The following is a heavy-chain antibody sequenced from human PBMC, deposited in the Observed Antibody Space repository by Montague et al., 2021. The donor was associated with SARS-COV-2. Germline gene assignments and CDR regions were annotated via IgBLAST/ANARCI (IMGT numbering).Heavy chain of an antibody. D-gene: IGHD2-2*03. V-gene: IGHV4-34*01. CDR3: AREGIGCNSRLGY. CDR2: INHSRST. J-gene: IGHJ4*02. Sequence: SETLSLTCAVYGGSLSGYSWSWIRQAPGKGLEWIGEINHSRSTNYNPSLKSRVTMSLDTSKNQFSLNLSSVTAADTAVYYCAREGIGCNSRLGYWGQGTLVTVSS. CDR1: GGSLSGYS.